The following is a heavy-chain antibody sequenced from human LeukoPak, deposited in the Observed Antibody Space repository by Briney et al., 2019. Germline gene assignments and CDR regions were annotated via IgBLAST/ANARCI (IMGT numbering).Heavy chain of an antibody. V-gene: IGHV3-7*01. Sequence: GGSLRLSCAASGFPFSSYWMSWVRQAPGKGLEWVANIKQDGSEKYYVDSVKGRFTISRDNAKNSLYLQINSLRAEDTAVYYCARRRGSTSGSYYMDVWGKGTTVTVSS. CDR3: ARRRGSTSGSYYMDV. J-gene: IGHJ6*03. CDR1: GFPFSSYW. CDR2: IKQDGSEK. D-gene: IGHD2-2*01.